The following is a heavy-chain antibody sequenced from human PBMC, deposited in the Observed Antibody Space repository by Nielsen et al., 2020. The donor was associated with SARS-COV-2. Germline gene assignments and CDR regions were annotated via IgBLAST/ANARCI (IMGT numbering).Heavy chain of an antibody. CDR1: GFTFSSYW. CDR2: IKQDGSEK. V-gene: IGHV3-7*01. D-gene: IGHD2-8*02. J-gene: IGHJ4*02. Sequence: GESLKISCAASGFTFSSYWMNWVRQAPGKGLEWVANIKQDGSEKYYGDSVKGRFTISRDNTKRSLYLEMSSLRAEDAAVYFCARGLGYCTGGICFPYDLWGQGTLVTVSS. CDR3: ARGLGYCTGGICFPYDL.